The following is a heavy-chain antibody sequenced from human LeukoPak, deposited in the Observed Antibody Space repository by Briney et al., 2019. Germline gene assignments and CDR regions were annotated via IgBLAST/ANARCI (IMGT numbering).Heavy chain of an antibody. CDR2: IYYSGST. D-gene: IGHD3-10*01. J-gene: IGHJ4*02. Sequence: SETLSLTRTVSGGSISSGGYYWSWIRQHPGKGLEWIGYIYYSGSTYYNPSLKSRVTISVDTSKNQFSLKLSSVTAADTAVYYCARGAGITMVRGVPFDYWGQGTLVTVSS. CDR3: ARGAGITMVRGVPFDY. V-gene: IGHV4-31*03. CDR1: GGSISSGGYY.